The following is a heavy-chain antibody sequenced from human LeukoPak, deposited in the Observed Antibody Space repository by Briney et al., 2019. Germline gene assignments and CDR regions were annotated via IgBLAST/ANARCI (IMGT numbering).Heavy chain of an antibody. Sequence: GASVKVSCKASGYTFTSYGISWVRQAPGQGLEWMGWLSAYNGNTNYAQKLQGRVTMTTDTSTSTAYMELRSLRSDDTAVYYCARDRRVYSSSWYEYGYWGQGTLVTVSS. CDR3: ARDRRVYSSSWYEYGY. CDR1: GYTFTSYG. J-gene: IGHJ4*02. V-gene: IGHV1-18*01. CDR2: LSAYNGNT. D-gene: IGHD6-13*01.